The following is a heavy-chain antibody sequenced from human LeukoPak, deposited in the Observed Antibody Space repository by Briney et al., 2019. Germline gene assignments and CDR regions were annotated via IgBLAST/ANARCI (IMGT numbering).Heavy chain of an antibody. Sequence: GGSLRLSCTASGFTMSGIHMNWVRQAPGKGLDWVSGLYAGGSTYYAGSVTGRFTISRDDSKNTLYLQMTSLRVDDTAIYYCVRGNGNVGGRLDPWGQGAWVTVSS. CDR3: VRGNGNVGGRLDP. D-gene: IGHD1-1*01. CDR2: LYAGGST. J-gene: IGHJ5*02. V-gene: IGHV3-66*01. CDR1: GFTMSGIH.